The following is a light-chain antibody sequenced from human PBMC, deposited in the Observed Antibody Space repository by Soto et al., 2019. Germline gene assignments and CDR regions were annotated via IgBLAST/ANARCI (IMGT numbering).Light chain of an antibody. V-gene: IGKV1-39*01. CDR3: QQRHSTPPT. J-gene: IGKJ2*01. CDR2: EAS. Sequence: DIHMAQSPPSLSASVGDRVTITCRASHNIVTYLNWYQQKAGKAPSLLIYEASHLQSGVPFRFFGSGSGTYFTLTIDNLQHEDSATYYCQQRHSTPPTFGPGTKLEIK. CDR1: HNIVTY.